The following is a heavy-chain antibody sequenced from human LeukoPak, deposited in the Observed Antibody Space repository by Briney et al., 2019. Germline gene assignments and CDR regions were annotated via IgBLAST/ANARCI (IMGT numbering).Heavy chain of an antibody. D-gene: IGHD5-18*01. CDR3: ARYSGVDTARRETHSFDY. V-gene: IGHV1-2*06. CDR2: INPNSGGT. Sequence: ASVKVSCKASGYTFTGYYMHWLRQAPGQGLEWMGRINPNSGGTNYAQKFQGRVTITRDTSISTAYMELSRLRSDDTAVYYCARYSGVDTARRETHSFDYWGQGTLVTVSS. J-gene: IGHJ4*02. CDR1: GYTFTGYY.